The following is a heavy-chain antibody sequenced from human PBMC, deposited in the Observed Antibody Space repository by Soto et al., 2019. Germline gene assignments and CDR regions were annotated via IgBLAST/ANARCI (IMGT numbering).Heavy chain of an antibody. D-gene: IGHD6-13*01. CDR1: GFTFSSYS. CDR2: ISSSSSYI. CDR3: ARHPERIAEIGWFDP. Sequence: GGSLRLSCAASGFTFSSYSMNWVRQAPGKGLEWVSSISSSSSYIYYADSVKGRFTISRDNAKNSLYLQMSSLRAEDTAVYYCARHPERIAEIGWFDPWGQGTLVTVSS. V-gene: IGHV3-21*01. J-gene: IGHJ5*02.